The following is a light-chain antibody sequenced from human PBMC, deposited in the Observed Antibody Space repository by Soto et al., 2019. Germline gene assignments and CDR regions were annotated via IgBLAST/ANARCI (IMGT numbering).Light chain of an antibody. CDR3: ATWDDSLNEMV. CDR2: YDD. J-gene: IGLJ3*02. CDR1: SSNIGNNA. Sequence: QSVLTQPPSLSDAPGQRVIVSCSGSSSNIGNNAVNWYQQHSGKAPKLLMYYDDFRPSGVSDRFSGSKSGTSASLAISGLQSEDEAEYFCATWDDSLNEMVFGGGTKLTVL. V-gene: IGLV1-36*01.